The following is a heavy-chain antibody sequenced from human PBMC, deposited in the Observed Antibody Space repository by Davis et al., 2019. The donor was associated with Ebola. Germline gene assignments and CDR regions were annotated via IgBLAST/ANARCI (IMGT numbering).Heavy chain of an antibody. CDR2: LSSNSRGT. CDR1: GFTFSSYA. Sequence: PGGSLRLSCAASGFTFSSYAMTWVRQAPGKGLEWVSALSSNSRGTYYADAVKGRFNISRDNSKNTLFLQLNSLRVDDTAVYYCAKTNHFDSSGYYLDAFDIWGQGAMVTVSS. J-gene: IGHJ3*02. V-gene: IGHV3-23*01. CDR3: AKTNHFDSSGYYLDAFDI. D-gene: IGHD3-22*01.